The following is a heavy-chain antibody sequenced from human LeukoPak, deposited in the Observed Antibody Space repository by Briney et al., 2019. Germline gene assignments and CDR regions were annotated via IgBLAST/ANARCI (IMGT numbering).Heavy chain of an antibody. CDR1: GFTFSSYW. Sequence: GGSLRLSCAASGFTFSSYWMHWVRQAPGKGLVWVSRIKSDGSTTTYADSVKGRLTISRDNAKNTLYLQMNSLRAEDTAVYYCARVVDTHFDYWGQGTLVTVSS. D-gene: IGHD5-18*01. CDR2: IKSDGSTT. J-gene: IGHJ4*02. V-gene: IGHV3-74*01. CDR3: ARVVDTHFDY.